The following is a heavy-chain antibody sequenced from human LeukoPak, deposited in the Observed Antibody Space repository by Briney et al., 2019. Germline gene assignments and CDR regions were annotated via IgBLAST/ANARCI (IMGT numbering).Heavy chain of an antibody. CDR1: GGSINTYY. Sequence: PSETLSLTCSVSGGSINTYYWSWIRQPPGKGLEWIGYIYYSGSTNYNPSLMSRVTISVDTSKNQFSLRLNSVTAADTAVYYCARAGAGGGDFDYWGQGTLVTVSS. V-gene: IGHV4-59*01. D-gene: IGHD2-21*01. CDR2: IYYSGST. J-gene: IGHJ4*02. CDR3: ARAGAGGGDFDY.